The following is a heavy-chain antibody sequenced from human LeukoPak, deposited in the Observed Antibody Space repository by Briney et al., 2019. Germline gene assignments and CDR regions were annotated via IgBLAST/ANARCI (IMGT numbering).Heavy chain of an antibody. V-gene: IGHV1-18*01. D-gene: IGHD3-10*01. Sequence: ASVKVSCKASGYTITSYGISWVRQAPGQGLEWMGWISAYNDSTNYAQKLQGRVTMTTDTSTSTAYMELRSLRSDDTAVYYCARVGVVRYWYFELWGRGTLVTVSS. CDR1: GYTITSYG. CDR3: ARVGVVRYWYFEL. J-gene: IGHJ2*01. CDR2: ISAYNDST.